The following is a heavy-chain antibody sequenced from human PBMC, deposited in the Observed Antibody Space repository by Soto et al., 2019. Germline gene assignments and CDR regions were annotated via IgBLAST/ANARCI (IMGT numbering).Heavy chain of an antibody. CDR1: GFTFSSYW. Sequence: GGSLRLSCAASGFTFSSYWMSWVRQAPGKGLEWVANIKQDGSEKYYVDSVKGRFTISRDNAKNPLYLQMNSLRAEDTAVYYCARDWGNYYDSSGYINYWGQGTLVTVSS. CDR2: IKQDGSEK. D-gene: IGHD3-22*01. CDR3: ARDWGNYYDSSGYINY. V-gene: IGHV3-7*01. J-gene: IGHJ4*02.